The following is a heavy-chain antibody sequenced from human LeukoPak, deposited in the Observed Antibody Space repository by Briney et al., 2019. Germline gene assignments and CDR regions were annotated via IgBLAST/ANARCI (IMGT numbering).Heavy chain of an antibody. D-gene: IGHD3-16*01. J-gene: IGHJ4*02. V-gene: IGHV1-46*01. CDR1: GYTFTSYY. CDR3: ARDSEGDSRFDY. Sequence: ASVKVSCKASGYTFTSYYMHWVRQAPGQGLEWMGIINPSGGSTSYAQKFQGRVTMTRDMTTSTVYMELSSLRSEDTAVYYCARDSEGDSRFDYWGQGTLVTVSS. CDR2: INPSGGST.